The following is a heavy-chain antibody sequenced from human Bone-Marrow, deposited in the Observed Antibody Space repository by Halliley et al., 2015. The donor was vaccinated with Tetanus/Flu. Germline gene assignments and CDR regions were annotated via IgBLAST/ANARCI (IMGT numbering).Heavy chain of an antibody. CDR2: IYWHDDK. D-gene: IGHD4-17*01. V-gene: IGHV2-5*01. CDR1: GFSLTSPGVG. CDR3: AHFTSFVTTGAFDV. Sequence: LVKPTQTLTLTCTFSGFSLTSPGVGVGWIRQPPGKALEFVAFIYWHDDKRYSPSLNNRLTITRDISKSQVVLTMTNMDPVDTATYYCAHFTSFVTTGAFDVWGQGTMVTVSS. J-gene: IGHJ3*01.